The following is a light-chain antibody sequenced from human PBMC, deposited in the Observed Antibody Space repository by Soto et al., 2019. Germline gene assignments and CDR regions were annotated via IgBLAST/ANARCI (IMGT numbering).Light chain of an antibody. CDR2: GAS. CDR3: QQYNKWPYT. Sequence: EIVMTQSPATLSVSPGERATLSCRASQSVSSNLAWYQHKPGQAPRLLIYGASTRATGIPARFSGSGSGTEFTLTISSLQSENFAVYYCQQYNKWPYTFGQGTKLEIK. V-gene: IGKV3-15*01. J-gene: IGKJ2*01. CDR1: QSVSSN.